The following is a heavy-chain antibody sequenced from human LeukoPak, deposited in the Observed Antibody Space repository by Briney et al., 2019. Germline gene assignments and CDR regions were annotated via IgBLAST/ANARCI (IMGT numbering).Heavy chain of an antibody. CDR2: ISYSRST. D-gene: IGHD3-16*02. Sequence: PSETLSLTCTVSGGSISSYYLSWIRQPPGKGLEWIGYISYSRSTNYNPSLKSRVTISVDTSKNQFSLKLSSVTAADTAVYYCAKYVWGSYPTFEDYWGQGTLVTVSS. CDR3: AKYVWGSYPTFEDY. J-gene: IGHJ4*02. CDR1: GGSISSYY. V-gene: IGHV4-59*01.